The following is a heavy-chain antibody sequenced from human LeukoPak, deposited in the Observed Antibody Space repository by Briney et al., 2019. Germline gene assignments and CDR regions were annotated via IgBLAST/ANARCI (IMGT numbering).Heavy chain of an antibody. J-gene: IGHJ5*02. CDR2: ISYDGSNK. D-gene: IGHD3-3*01. CDR3: ARGATRDFLPRPGYNWFDP. Sequence: GGSLRLSCAASGFTFSSYAMRWVRQAPGKVLEWVAVISYDGSNKYYADSVKGRFTISRDNSKNTLYLQMNSLRAEDTAVYYCARGATRDFLPRPGYNWFDPWGQGTLVTVSS. V-gene: IGHV3-30*04. CDR1: GFTFSSYA.